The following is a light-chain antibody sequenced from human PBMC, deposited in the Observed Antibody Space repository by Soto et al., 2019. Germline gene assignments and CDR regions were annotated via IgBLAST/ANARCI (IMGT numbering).Light chain of an antibody. CDR3: QQSSSTPQT. J-gene: IGKJ4*01. CDR2: TTS. CDR1: QSVSSH. V-gene: IGKV3-15*01. Sequence: EIVMTQSPDTLSVSPGERATLSCRASQSVSSHLAWYQQKPGTAPRLLIHTTSSLQSGVPARFSGSGSGTDFTLTISSLQPEDFATYYCQQSSSTPQTFGGGTKVEI.